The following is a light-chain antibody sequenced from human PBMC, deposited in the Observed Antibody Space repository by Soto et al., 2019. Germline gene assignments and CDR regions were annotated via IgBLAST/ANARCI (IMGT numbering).Light chain of an antibody. J-gene: IGLJ1*01. CDR1: SSDVGGYNY. Sequence: QSALTQPASVSGSPGQSISISCTGTSSDVGGYNYVSWYQQHPGKAPKLMIYEVNSRPSGVSNRFSGSKSGNTAPLTISGLQAEDEADYFCSSYTSSNTLEVFGTGTKVTVL. CDR3: SSYTSSNTLEV. CDR2: EVN. V-gene: IGLV2-14*01.